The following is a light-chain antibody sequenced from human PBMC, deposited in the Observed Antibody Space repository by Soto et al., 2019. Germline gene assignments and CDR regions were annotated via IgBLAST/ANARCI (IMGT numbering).Light chain of an antibody. CDR2: RDN. CDR3: ASRDDSLNGYV. J-gene: IGLJ1*01. V-gene: IGLV1-47*01. CDR1: SSNIGSNY. Sequence: QSVLTQPPSAPQTPGQRVTISCSGTSSNIGSNYVSWYLQLPGTAPKLLIYRDNQRPSGVPDRFSGSKSGTSASLAISGLRSVDEADYYCASRDDSLNGYVFGTGTKVTVL.